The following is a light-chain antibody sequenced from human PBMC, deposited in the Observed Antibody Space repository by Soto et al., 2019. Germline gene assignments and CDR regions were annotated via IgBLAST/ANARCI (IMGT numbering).Light chain of an antibody. CDR3: QSYDGSLSGWV. J-gene: IGLJ3*02. Sequence: QSVLTQPPSVSGAPGQRVTISCTGSSSNIGAGYDVRWYQKFPGIAPKLLVYGNSNRPSGVPDRFSGSKSGTSASLAISGLQAEDEADYYCQSYDGSLSGWVFGGGTKVTVL. CDR1: SSNIGAGYD. V-gene: IGLV1-40*01. CDR2: GNS.